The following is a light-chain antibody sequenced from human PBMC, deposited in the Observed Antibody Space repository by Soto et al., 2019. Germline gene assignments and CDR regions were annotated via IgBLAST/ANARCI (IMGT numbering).Light chain of an antibody. Sequence: QSALTQPPSASGSLGQSVTISCTGTSSDVGGYNYVSWHQQHPGKAPTVMIYEVTKRPPVVPDRFSGSKSGNTASLTVSGLQAEDEADYYCSSFAGGGNPVLLGGGTKLTVL. J-gene: IGLJ2*01. V-gene: IGLV2-8*01. CDR2: EVT. CDR1: SSDVGGYNY. CDR3: SSFAGGGNPVL.